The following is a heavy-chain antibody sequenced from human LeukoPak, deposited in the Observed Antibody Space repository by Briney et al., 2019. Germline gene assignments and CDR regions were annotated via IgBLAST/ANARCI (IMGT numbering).Heavy chain of an antibody. D-gene: IGHD3-22*01. Sequence: GGSLRLSCAASGFTFSSYGMSWVRQAPGKGLQWVSSISDDGYGTYYADSVRGRLTISRDNSKKTLYLQMNSLRAEDTAVYYCAMIFLRGDSSGYNYWGQGTLVTVSS. CDR2: ISDDGYGT. V-gene: IGHV3-23*01. J-gene: IGHJ4*02. CDR1: GFTFSSYG. CDR3: AMIFLRGDSSGYNY.